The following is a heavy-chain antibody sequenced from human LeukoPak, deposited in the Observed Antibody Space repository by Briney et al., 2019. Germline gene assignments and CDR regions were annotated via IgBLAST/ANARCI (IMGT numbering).Heavy chain of an antibody. CDR2: IYYSGST. CDR3: ARRGYSSGLSWFDP. Sequence: SETLSLTCTVSGGSISSSSYYWGWIRQPPGKGLEWIGSIYYSGSTYYNPSLKSRVTISVDTSKNQFSLKLSSVTAADTAVYYCARRGYSSGLSWFDPWGQGTLVTVSS. D-gene: IGHD6-19*01. CDR1: GGSISSSSYY. J-gene: IGHJ5*02. V-gene: IGHV4-39*01.